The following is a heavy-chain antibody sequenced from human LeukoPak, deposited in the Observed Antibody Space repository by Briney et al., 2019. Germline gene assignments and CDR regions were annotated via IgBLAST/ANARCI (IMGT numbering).Heavy chain of an antibody. CDR1: GFTFDDYA. D-gene: IGHD3-3*01. CDR2: ISWDGGST. Sequence: GGSLRLSCAASGFTFDDYAMHWVRQAPGKGLEWVSLISWDGGSTYYADSVKGRFTISRDNSKNSLYLQMNSLRAEDTALYYCAKDGLRFFDYYYMDVWGKGTTVTVSS. CDR3: AKDGLRFFDYYYMDV. V-gene: IGHV3-43D*03. J-gene: IGHJ6*03.